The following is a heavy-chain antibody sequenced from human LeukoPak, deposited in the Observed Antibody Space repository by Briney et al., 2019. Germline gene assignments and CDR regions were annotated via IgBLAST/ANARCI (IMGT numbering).Heavy chain of an antibody. CDR1: GYTFTGYY. CDR2: INPNSGGT. CDR3: ARVHDSSGYYDQYYFDY. J-gene: IGHJ4*02. D-gene: IGHD3-22*01. V-gene: IGHV1-2*02. Sequence: GASVKVSCKASGYTFTGYYMHWVRQAPGQGLEWMGWINPNSGGTNYAQKFQGRVTMTRDTSISTAYMELSRLRSDDTAVYYCARVHDSSGYYDQYYFDYWGQGTLVTVSS.